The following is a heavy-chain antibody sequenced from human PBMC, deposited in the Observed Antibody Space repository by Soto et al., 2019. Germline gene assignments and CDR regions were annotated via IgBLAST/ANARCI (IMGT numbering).Heavy chain of an antibody. V-gene: IGHV3-7*01. Sequence: GGSLRLSCVASGFTFSSYWMSWVRQAPGKGLEWVANIKQDGSEKYYVDSVKDRFTISRDNAKSSLYLQMNSLGAEDSAVYYCARVYPGSGWPYHYYGMDVWGQGTTVTVSS. CDR3: ARVYPGSGWPYHYYGMDV. D-gene: IGHD6-19*01. CDR1: GFTFSSYW. CDR2: IKQDGSEK. J-gene: IGHJ6*02.